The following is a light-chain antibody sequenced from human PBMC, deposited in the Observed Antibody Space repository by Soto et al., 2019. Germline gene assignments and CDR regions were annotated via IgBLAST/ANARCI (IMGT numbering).Light chain of an antibody. CDR3: TNYFNCKYN. V-gene: IGKV3-15*01. Sequence: IVMTHSPATLSVSPGERASRSCRASQSVNSNLAWYQQKPGRAPRLLIYGASTRATGIPARFSGSGSGKEFTLTISNMQSEDSALYYCTNYFNCKYNFGQGT. CDR1: QSVNSN. CDR2: GAS. J-gene: IGKJ2*01.